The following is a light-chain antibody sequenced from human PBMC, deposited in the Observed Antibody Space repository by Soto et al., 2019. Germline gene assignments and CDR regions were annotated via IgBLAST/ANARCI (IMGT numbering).Light chain of an antibody. CDR3: QQYDNWPPLT. V-gene: IGKV3-15*01. CDR1: QSVSSN. J-gene: IGKJ4*01. Sequence: EIVMTQSPATLSVSPGERATLSCRASQSVSSNLAWYQQKPGQAPRLLIYGASTRATGIPARFSGSGSGTEFTLTISSLQPEDFAVYYCQQYDNWPPLTFGGGPKVEIK. CDR2: GAS.